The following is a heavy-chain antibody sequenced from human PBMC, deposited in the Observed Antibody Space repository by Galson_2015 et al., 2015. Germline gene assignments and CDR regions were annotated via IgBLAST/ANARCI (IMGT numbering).Heavy chain of an antibody. CDR1: GFTFSDYY. D-gene: IGHD6-19*01. CDR3: ARDSEVGSGWFDAFDI. Sequence: FLRLSCAASGFTFSDYYMSWIRQAPGKGLEWVSYISSSGSTIYYADSVKGRFTISRDNAKNSLYLQMNSLRAEDTAVYYCARDSEVGSGWFDAFDIWGQGTMVTVSS. J-gene: IGHJ3*02. CDR2: ISSSGSTI. V-gene: IGHV3-11*01.